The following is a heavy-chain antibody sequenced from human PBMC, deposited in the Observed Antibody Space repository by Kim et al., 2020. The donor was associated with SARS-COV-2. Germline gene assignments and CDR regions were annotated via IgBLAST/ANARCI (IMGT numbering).Heavy chain of an antibody. Sequence: TDYAAPVKGRFTISRDDSKNTLYLQMNSLKTEDTAVYYCTTVVAGRHFDYWGQGTLVTVSS. CDR2: T. D-gene: IGHD2-15*01. CDR3: TTVVAGRHFDY. V-gene: IGHV3-15*01. J-gene: IGHJ4*02.